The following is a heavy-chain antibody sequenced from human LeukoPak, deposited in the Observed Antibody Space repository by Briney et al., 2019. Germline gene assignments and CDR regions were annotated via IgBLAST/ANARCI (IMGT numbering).Heavy chain of an antibody. V-gene: IGHV3-21*01. CDR2: ITSGRTYT. CDR3: ARGEASSRFDY. Sequence: KPGGSLRLSCAASGFTFTAFSMNWVRHAPAKGLEWVSSITSGRTYTYYADSVKGRFTISRDNAKKSLYLQMNSLRADDSAVYYCARGEASSRFDYWGQGTLVTVSS. D-gene: IGHD6-13*01. J-gene: IGHJ4*02. CDR1: GFTFTAFS.